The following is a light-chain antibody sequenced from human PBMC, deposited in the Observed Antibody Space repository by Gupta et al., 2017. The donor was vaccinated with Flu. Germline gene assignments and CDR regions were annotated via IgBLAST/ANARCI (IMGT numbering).Light chain of an antibody. J-gene: IGKJ4*01. CDR3: QHYKNWPLT. Sequence: ELVMTQSPVNLSVSPGERATLSCRASQSVSTSVAWYQRKAGQAPTLLIYDASTRATGIPARFSGSGSGTEFTLTISSLQSEDFAVYYCQHYKNWPLTFGGGTKVEIK. V-gene: IGKV3-15*01. CDR2: DAS. CDR1: QSVSTS.